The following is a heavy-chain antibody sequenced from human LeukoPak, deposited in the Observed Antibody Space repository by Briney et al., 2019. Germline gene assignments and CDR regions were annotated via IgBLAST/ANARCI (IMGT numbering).Heavy chain of an antibody. J-gene: IGHJ3*02. CDR1: GGSISSYY. Sequence: SETLSLTCTVSGGSISSYYWSWIRQPPGKGLEWIGYIYYSGSTNYNPSLKSRVTISVDTSKNQFSLKLSSVTAADTAVYYCARKGPTGGAFDIWGQGTMVTVSS. CDR3: ARKGPTGGAFDI. CDR2: IYYSGST. V-gene: IGHV4-59*01. D-gene: IGHD7-27*01.